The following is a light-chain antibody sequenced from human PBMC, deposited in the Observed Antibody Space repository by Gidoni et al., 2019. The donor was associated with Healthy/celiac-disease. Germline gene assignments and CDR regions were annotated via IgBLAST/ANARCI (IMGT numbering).Light chain of an antibody. Sequence: TTSDVGGYNYVSWYQQHPGKAPKLMIYEVSKRPSGVPDRFSGSKSGNTASLTVSGLPAEDEADYYCSSYAGSNNFVFGTWTKFTVL. CDR2: EVS. J-gene: IGLJ1*01. V-gene: IGLV2-8*01. CDR3: SSYAGSNNFV. CDR1: TSDVGGYNY.